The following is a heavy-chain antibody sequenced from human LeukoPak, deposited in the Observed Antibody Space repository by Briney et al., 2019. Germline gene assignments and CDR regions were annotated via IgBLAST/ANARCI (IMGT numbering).Heavy chain of an antibody. CDR2: ISYDGSSK. CDR3: ARDGVVAATSATNWFDP. D-gene: IGHD2-15*01. J-gene: IGHJ5*02. CDR1: GFTFSSYG. V-gene: IGHV3-30*09. Sequence: GGSLRLSCAVSGFTFSSYGIHWVRQAPGKGLEWVAFISYDGSSKYYADSVEGRFAISRDNAKNTLYLQMNNLRVEDTAVYYCARDGVVAATSATNWFDPWGQGTLVTVSS.